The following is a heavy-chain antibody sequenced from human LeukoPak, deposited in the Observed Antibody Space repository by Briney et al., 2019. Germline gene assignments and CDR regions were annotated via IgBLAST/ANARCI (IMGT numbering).Heavy chain of an antibody. CDR3: ARFSSGCSTSSCYLTY. CDR1: GGSLSSHY. CDR2: IHDTGST. Sequence: PSETLPLTCPVSGGSLSSHYWSWIRQPPGKGLDLIGHIHDTGSTFYNPSLRGRVTISLDTSNNQFSLKLTSMTAADTAVYYCARFSSGCSTSSCYLTYWGQGTLVTVS. J-gene: IGHJ4*02. V-gene: IGHV4-59*11. D-gene: IGHD2-2*01.